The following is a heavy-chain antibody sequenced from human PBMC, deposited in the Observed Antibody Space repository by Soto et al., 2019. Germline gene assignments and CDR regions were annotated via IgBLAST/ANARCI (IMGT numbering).Heavy chain of an antibody. J-gene: IGHJ3*02. CDR1: GGAFSSYA. D-gene: IGHD3-3*01. CDR3: GSNGFLEVFDI. Sequence: SVKVSCKASGGAFSSYAISWVRQAPGQGLEWMGGIIPIFGTANYAQKFQGRVTITADESTSTAYMELSSLRSEDTAVYYCGSNGFLEVFDIWGQGTMVTVSS. CDR2: IIPIFGTA. V-gene: IGHV1-69*13.